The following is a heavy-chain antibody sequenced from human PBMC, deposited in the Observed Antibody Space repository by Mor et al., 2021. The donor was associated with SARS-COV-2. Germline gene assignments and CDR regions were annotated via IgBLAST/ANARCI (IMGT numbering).Heavy chain of an antibody. CDR3: ARGLSTVVTRGAFDI. Sequence: SGSTYYNPSLKSRVTISVDTSKNQFSLKLSSVTAADTAVYYCARGLSTVVTRGAFDIWGQGTMVTVSS. D-gene: IGHD2-21*02. CDR2: SGST. J-gene: IGHJ3*02. V-gene: IGHV4-31*02.